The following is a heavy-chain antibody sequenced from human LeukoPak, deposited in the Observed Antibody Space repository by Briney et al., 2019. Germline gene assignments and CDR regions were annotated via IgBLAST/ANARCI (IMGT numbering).Heavy chain of an antibody. Sequence: SETLSLTCTVSGGSVSSGSYYWSWIRQPPGKGLEWIGYIYYSGSTIYNPSLKSRVTISVDTSKNQFSLKLSSVTAADTAVYYCARRAYSSGYYYFDYWGQGTLVTVSS. CDR3: ARRAYSSGYYYFDY. V-gene: IGHV4-61*01. CDR1: GGSVSSGSYY. CDR2: IYYSGST. J-gene: IGHJ4*02. D-gene: IGHD3-22*01.